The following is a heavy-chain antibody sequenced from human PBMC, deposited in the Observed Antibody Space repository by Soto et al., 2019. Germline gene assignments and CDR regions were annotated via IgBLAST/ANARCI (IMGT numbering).Heavy chain of an antibody. CDR1: GYIFTNYY. Sequence: QVQLVQSGAEVKNPGASVKLSCKASGYIFTNYYIHWVRQAPGQGLEWMAIINPNSGSTNYAQEFQGRVTLARDTFTNTVYMELSSLRSEDTAIYYCARDLTSGDYWGQGTLVTVSS. CDR3: ARDLTSGDY. J-gene: IGHJ4*02. D-gene: IGHD7-27*01. V-gene: IGHV1-46*01. CDR2: INPNSGST.